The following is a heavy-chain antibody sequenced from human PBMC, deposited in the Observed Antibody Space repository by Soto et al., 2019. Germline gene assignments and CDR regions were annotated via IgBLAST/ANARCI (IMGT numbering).Heavy chain of an antibody. Sequence: SETLSLTCTVSGGSVTSDEDYWTWIRQSPGKGLEWIGYISNSGSTGYNPSLKTRLSMSVDRSKNQFTLRLTSVTAADTAVHFCATESGSTYGYFDHWGQGTQVTVSS. J-gene: IGHJ4*02. CDR2: ISNSGST. CDR3: ATESGSTYGYFDH. CDR1: GGSVTSDEDY. D-gene: IGHD5-18*01. V-gene: IGHV4-30-4*01.